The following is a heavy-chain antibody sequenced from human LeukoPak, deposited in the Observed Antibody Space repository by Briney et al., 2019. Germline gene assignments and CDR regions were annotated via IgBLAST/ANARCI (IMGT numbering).Heavy chain of an antibody. V-gene: IGHV3-48*03. Sequence: GGSLRLSCAVSGFPFSIYEMNWVRQAPGKGLEWVSNIGSSGTTIYYADSVKGRFSISRDNAKSSLYLQMNSLRVEDTAVYYCALFAVASDFDYWGQGALVTVSS. CDR3: ALFAVASDFDY. J-gene: IGHJ4*02. CDR2: IGSSGTTI. CDR1: GFPFSIYE. D-gene: IGHD6-19*01.